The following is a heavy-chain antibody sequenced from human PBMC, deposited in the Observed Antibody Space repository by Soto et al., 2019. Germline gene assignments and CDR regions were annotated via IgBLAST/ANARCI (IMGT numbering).Heavy chain of an antibody. D-gene: IGHD3-3*01. CDR3: ARGLFLDY. V-gene: IGHV3-74*01. Sequence: EVQLVESGGGLVQPGGSLRLSCATSGFTFSNYWMHWVRQAPGKGPVWVSRINEDESNTNYADSVKGRFTISRDNATNSLYLQLNSLRAAATAVYYCARGLFLDYWGQGTRVTVSS. CDR2: INEDESNT. CDR1: GFTFSNYW. J-gene: IGHJ4*02.